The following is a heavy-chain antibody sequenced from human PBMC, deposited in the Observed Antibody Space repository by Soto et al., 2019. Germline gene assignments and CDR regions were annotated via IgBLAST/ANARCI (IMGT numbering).Heavy chain of an antibody. V-gene: IGHV1-69*02. CDR3: ARVWFGEGGMDV. CDR1: GGTFSSYT. Sequence: QVQLVQSGAEVKKPGSSVKVSCKASGGTFSSYTISCVRQAPGQGLEWMGRIIPILGIANYAQKFQGRVTITADKSTSTAYMELSSLSAEDKAVYYCARVWFGEGGMDVWGQGTTVTVSS. J-gene: IGHJ6*02. CDR2: IIPILGIA. D-gene: IGHD3-10*01.